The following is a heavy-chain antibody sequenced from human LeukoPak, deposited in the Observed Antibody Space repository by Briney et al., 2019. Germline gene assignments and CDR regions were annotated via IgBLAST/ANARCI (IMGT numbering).Heavy chain of an antibody. V-gene: IGHV3-15*01. CDR3: TPTNIVATTKFDY. D-gene: IGHD5-12*01. Sequence: GGSLRLSCAASGFTFSNAWMSWVRQAPGKGLEWVGRIKSKTDGGTTDYAAPVKGRFTISRDDSKNTPYLQMNSLKTEDTAVYYCTPTNIVATTKFDYWGQGTLVTVSS. CDR1: GFTFSNAW. J-gene: IGHJ4*02. CDR2: IKSKTDGGTT.